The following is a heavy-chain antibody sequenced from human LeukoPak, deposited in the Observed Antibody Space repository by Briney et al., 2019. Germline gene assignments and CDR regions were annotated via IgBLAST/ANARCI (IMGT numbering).Heavy chain of an antibody. CDR3: ARAGPGIVVVPAAAELGDWFDP. Sequence: ASVKVSCTASGYTCTSYGISWVRQAPGQGLEWMGWISAYNGNTNYAQKLQGRVTMTTDTSTSTAYMELRSLRSDDTAVYYCARAGPGIVVVPAAAELGDWFDPWGQGTLVTVSS. V-gene: IGHV1-18*01. CDR1: GYTCTSYG. D-gene: IGHD2-2*01. CDR2: ISAYNGNT. J-gene: IGHJ5*02.